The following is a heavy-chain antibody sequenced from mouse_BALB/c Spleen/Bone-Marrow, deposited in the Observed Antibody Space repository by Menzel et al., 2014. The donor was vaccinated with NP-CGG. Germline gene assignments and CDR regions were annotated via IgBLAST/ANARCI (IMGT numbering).Heavy chain of an antibody. CDR1: GFSLTQYT. V-gene: IGHV2-2*02. CDR3: ARNSDHYSLDY. CDR2: VWTGGST. D-gene: IGHD2-12*01. J-gene: IGHJ4*01. Sequence: VHLVESGPGLVQPSQSLSITCTVSGFSLTQYTIYWICQSPGKGLEWLGVVWTGGSTDYNATFISRLTITKDNSKSLVFFKMTSLEPTDTAIYYCARNSDHYSLDYWGQGTSVTVSS.